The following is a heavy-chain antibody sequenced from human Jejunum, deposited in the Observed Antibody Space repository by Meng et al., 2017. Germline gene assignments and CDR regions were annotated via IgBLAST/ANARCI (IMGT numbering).Heavy chain of an antibody. CDR3: ARDPTSVVPVAIRNWFDP. CDR2: IYYSGST. V-gene: IGHV4-39*07. CDR1: CGSISSSSYY. D-gene: IGHD2-2*01. Sequence: QLDLQQSGPGRVKPSATLSLTCTVSCGSISSSSYYWGWIRQPPGKGLEWIGSIYYSGSTYYNPSLKSRVSISVDTSKNQFSLKLSSVTAADTALYYCARDPTSVVPVAIRNWFDPWGQGTLVTVFS. J-gene: IGHJ5*02.